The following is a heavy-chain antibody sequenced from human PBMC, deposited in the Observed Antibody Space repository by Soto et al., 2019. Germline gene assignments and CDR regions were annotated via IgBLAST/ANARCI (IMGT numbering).Heavy chain of an antibody. J-gene: IGHJ5*02. D-gene: IGHD3-22*01. CDR1: GYTFTGYY. CDR2: INPNRGGT. V-gene: IGHV1-2*02. CDR3: AREGVYYYDFLNWFDP. Sequence: QVQLVQSGAEVKKPGASVKVSCKASGYTFTGYYMHWVRQAPGQGLEWMGWINPNRGGTNYAKKFQGRVTMTRDTSISTAYMELSRLRSDDTAVYYCAREGVYYYDFLNWFDPWGQGTLVTVSS.